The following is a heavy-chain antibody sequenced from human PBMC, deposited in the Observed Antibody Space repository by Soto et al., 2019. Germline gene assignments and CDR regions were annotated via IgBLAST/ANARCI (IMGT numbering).Heavy chain of an antibody. CDR1: GGSFSGYY. J-gene: IGHJ5*02. CDR3: ARHSLPIAARRPNWFDP. V-gene: IGHV4-34*01. CDR2: INHSGST. Sequence: SETLSLTCAVYGGSFSGYYWSWIRQPPGKGLEWIGEINHSGSTYYNPSLKSRVTISVDTSKNQFSLKLSSVTAADTAVYYCARHSLPIAARRPNWFDPWGQGTLVTVSS. D-gene: IGHD6-6*01.